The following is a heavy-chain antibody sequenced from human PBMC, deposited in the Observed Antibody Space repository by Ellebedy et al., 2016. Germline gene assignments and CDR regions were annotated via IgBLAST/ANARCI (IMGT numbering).Heavy chain of an antibody. CDR2: ISSSSSYI. CDR3: ARDRSASDIVVEVFDI. D-gene: IGHD2-15*01. Sequence: GGSLRLSCAASGFTFSSYAMSWVRQAPGKGLEWVSSISSSSSYIYYADSVKGRFTISRDNAKNSRYLQMNSLRAEDTAVYYCARDRSASDIVVEVFDIWGQGTMVTVSS. V-gene: IGHV3-21*01. CDR1: GFTFSSYA. J-gene: IGHJ3*02.